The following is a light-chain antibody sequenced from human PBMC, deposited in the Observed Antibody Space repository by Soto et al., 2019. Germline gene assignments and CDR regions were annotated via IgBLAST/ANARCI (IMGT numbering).Light chain of an antibody. CDR2: SNY. Sequence: QSVLTQPPSASGTPGQRVTISCSGSSSNIGSKTVNWYQQLPGTAPKLLIYSNYQRPSGVPDRFSGSKSGTSASLAISGLQSEDEADYYCSAWDASLTGYVFGTGTKVTV. CDR1: SSNIGSKT. CDR3: SAWDASLTGYV. J-gene: IGLJ1*01. V-gene: IGLV1-44*01.